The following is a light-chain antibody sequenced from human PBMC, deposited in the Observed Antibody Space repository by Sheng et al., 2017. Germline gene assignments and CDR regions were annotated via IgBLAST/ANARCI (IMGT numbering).Light chain of an antibody. Sequence: EIVMTQSPATLSVSPGERATLSCRASQSVRNNLAWYQQKPGQAPRLLIYGASTRATGIPARFSGSGSGREFTLTISSLQPEDFATYYCLQHNSFPRTFGQGTKVQVK. J-gene: IGKJ1*01. CDR1: QSVRNN. V-gene: IGKV3-15*01. CDR3: LQHNSFPRT. CDR2: GAS.